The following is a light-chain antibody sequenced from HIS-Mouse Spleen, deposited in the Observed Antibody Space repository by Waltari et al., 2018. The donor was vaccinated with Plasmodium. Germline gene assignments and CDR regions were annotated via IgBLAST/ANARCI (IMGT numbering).Light chain of an antibody. CDR2: AAS. V-gene: IGKV1-16*02. CDR3: QQYNSYPIT. J-gene: IGKJ5*01. Sequence: DIKMTQSPSSLSASVVDRVTITCRASQGISHYLAWFQQKPGKAHKSLIYAASSLQSGVPSKFTGSGSGTDFTLTISSLQPEDFATYYCQQYNSYPITFGQGTRLEIK. CDR1: QGISHY.